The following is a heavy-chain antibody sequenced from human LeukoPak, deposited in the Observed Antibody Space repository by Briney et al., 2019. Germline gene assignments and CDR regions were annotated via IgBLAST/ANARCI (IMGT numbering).Heavy chain of an antibody. V-gene: IGHV4-39*02. J-gene: IGHJ2*01. Sequence: PSETLSLTCTVSSGSISSSNYYWGWLRQPPGKGLEWIGSIYYSGTTYYNPSLKSRVTISVDTSKKQLSLHLSSVTAADTAVYYCARATTHYWYFDLWGRGTLVTVSS. CDR3: ARATTHYWYFDL. D-gene: IGHD1/OR15-1a*01. CDR2: IYYSGTT. CDR1: SGSISSSNYY.